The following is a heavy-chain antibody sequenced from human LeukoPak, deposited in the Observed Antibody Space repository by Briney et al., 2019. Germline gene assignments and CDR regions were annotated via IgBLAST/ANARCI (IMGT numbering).Heavy chain of an antibody. J-gene: IGHJ3*02. D-gene: IGHD2-15*01. CDR1: GYTFTGYF. Sequence: GASVKVSCKAFGYTFTGYFMHWVRQAPGQGLEWMGRINPNTGGTNYAQKFQGRVTMTSDTSISTAYMELSRLRSDDTAVYYCAIAGGGSDAFDIWGQGTMVTVSS. CDR3: AIAGGGSDAFDI. CDR2: INPNTGGT. V-gene: IGHV1-2*06.